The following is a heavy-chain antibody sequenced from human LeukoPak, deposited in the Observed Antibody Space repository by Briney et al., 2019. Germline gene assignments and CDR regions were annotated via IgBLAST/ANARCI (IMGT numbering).Heavy chain of an antibody. CDR3: AELGITMIGGV. D-gene: IGHD3-10*02. V-gene: IGHV3-48*03. CDR2: ISSSGSTI. CDR1: GFTFSSYA. Sequence: PGGSLRLSCAASGFTFSSYAMSWGRQAPGEGLEWVSYISSSGSTIYYADSVKGRFTISRDNAKNSLYLQMNSLRAEDTAVYYCAELGITMIGGVWGKGTTVTISS. J-gene: IGHJ6*04.